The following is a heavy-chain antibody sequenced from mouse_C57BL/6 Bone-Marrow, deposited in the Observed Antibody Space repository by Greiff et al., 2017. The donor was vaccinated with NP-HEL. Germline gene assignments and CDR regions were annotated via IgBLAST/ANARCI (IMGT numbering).Heavy chain of an antibody. CDR1: GFTFSSYG. D-gene: IGHD3-2*02. V-gene: IGHV5-6*01. CDR3: ARQRQLRLRGGYFDY. J-gene: IGHJ2*01. CDR2: ISSGGSYT. Sequence: VESGGDLVKPGGSLKLSCAASGFTFSSYGMSWVRQTPDKRLEWVATISSGGSYTYYPASVKGRFTISRDNAKNTLYLQMSSLKSEDTAMYYCARQRQLRLRGGYFDYWGQGTTLTVSS.